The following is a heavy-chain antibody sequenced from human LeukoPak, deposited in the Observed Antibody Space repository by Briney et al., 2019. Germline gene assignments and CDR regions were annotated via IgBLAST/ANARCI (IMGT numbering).Heavy chain of an antibody. V-gene: IGHV3-21*01. CDR2: ISSSSSYI. J-gene: IGHJ4*02. Sequence: GGSLRLSCAAPGVTFSSYAMNLVRQAPGKGLEWVSSISSSSSYIYYADSVKGRFTISRDNAKNSLYLQMNSLRAEDTAVYYCARDPISGGTHFDYWGQGTLVTVSS. CDR1: GVTFSSYA. CDR3: ARDPISGGTHFDY. D-gene: IGHD1-7*01.